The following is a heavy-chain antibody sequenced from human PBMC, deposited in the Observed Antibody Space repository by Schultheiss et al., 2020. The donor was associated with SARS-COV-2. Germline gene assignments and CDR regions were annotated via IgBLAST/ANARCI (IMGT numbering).Heavy chain of an antibody. D-gene: IGHD3-22*01. CDR2: ISGSGGST. V-gene: IGHV3-23*01. J-gene: IGHJ4*02. CDR3: AKSPQSGLMEYFDY. Sequence: GGSLRLSCVASGFTFSSYAMHWVRQAPGKGLEWVSAISGSGGSTYYADSVKGRFTISRDNSKNTLSLQMNSLRAEDTALYYCAKSPQSGLMEYFDYWGRGPLVTVSS. CDR1: GFTFSSYA.